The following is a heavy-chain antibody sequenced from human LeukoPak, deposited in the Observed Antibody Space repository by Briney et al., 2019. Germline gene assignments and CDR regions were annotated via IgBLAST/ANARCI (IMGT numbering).Heavy chain of an antibody. V-gene: IGHV3-20*01. CDR3: ARRGGNGLYYYMDV. CDR2: LNWNGGST. J-gene: IGHJ6*03. CDR1: GFTFDDYG. Sequence: GGSLRLSCAASGFTFDDYGMSWVRQAPGKGLEWVSGLNWNGGSTGYADSVKGRFTISRDNAKNSLYLQMSSLRAEDTALYHCARRGGNGLYYYMDVWGKGTTVTVSS. D-gene: IGHD4-23*01.